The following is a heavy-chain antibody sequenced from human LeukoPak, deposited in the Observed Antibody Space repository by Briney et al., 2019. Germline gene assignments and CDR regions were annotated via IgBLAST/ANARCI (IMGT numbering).Heavy chain of an antibody. D-gene: IGHD6-13*01. CDR1: GFTFSSYW. CDR2: IKQDGSEK. Sequence: PGGSLRLSCAASGFTFSSYWMSWVRQAPGKGLEWVANIKQDGSEKYYVDSVKGRFTISRDNAKTSLYLQMISLSAEDTAVYYCARGTIAAAGYYYFDYWGQGTQVTVSS. CDR3: ARGTIAAAGYYYFDY. V-gene: IGHV3-7*04. J-gene: IGHJ4*02.